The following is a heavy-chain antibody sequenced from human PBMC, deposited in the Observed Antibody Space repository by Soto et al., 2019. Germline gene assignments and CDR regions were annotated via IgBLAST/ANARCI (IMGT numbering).Heavy chain of an antibody. J-gene: IGHJ6*02. CDR3: SGRPDGYYYYGMYD. Sequence: QVQLVQSGAAVKKPGASVKVSCKASGYTLTSYDITWVPQATGQGLALMGWSTHNSGNKGYALKFQVSCTMTRYSSISPAYMELSSPRFEATAVYYCSGRPDGYYYYGMYDWGPGTTFTVSS. CDR1: GYTLTSYD. V-gene: IGHV1-8*01. CDR2: STHNSGNK.